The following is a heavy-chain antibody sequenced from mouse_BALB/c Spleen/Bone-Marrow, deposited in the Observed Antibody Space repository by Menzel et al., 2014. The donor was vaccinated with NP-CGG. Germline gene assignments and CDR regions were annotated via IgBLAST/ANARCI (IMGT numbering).Heavy chain of an antibody. Sequence: EVHLVESGGGLVQPGGSRKLSCAASGFTFSSFGMHWVRQAPEKGLEWVAYISNGSSTIYYADTVKGRFTISRDNSKNTLFLQMTSRRSEDTAMYYCARKGAMITHYYAMDYWGQGTSVTVSS. V-gene: IGHV5-17*02. CDR1: GFTFSSFG. CDR2: ISNGSSTI. CDR3: ARKGAMITHYYAMDY. D-gene: IGHD2-4*01. J-gene: IGHJ4*01.